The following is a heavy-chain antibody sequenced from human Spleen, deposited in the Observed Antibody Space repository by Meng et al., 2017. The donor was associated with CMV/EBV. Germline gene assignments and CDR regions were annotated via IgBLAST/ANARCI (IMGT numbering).Heavy chain of an antibody. CDR1: GYTFTGYY. Sequence: ASVKVSCKASGYTFTGYYMHWVRQAPGQGLEWMGRISPYNGHTNYAQNLQGRVTITTDTSTTTAYMELKSLRSDDTAVYFCARGSPWGYSSSWYFDFWGQGTLVTVSS. J-gene: IGHJ4*02. V-gene: IGHV1-18*04. CDR2: ISPYNGHT. CDR3: ARGSPWGYSSSWYFDF. D-gene: IGHD6-13*01.